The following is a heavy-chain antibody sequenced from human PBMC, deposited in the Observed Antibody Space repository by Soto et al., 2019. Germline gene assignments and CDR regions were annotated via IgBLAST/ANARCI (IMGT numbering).Heavy chain of an antibody. D-gene: IGHD1-26*01. Sequence: PGGSLRLSCAASGFTFSTYAMNWVRQAPGKGLEWVSAISGGGGSTYYADSVKGRVTISRDNSKNTLYLQMNSLRAEDTAVYYCAKVSLGALTFTDYYYYGLDVWGQGTTVNVSS. CDR2: ISGGGGST. CDR3: AKVSLGALTFTDYYYYGLDV. J-gene: IGHJ6*02. V-gene: IGHV3-23*01. CDR1: GFTFSTYA.